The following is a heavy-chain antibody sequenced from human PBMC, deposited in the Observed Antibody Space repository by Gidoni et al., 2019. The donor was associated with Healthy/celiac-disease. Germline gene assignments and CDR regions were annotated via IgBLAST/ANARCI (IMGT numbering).Heavy chain of an antibody. CDR1: GGSISSSSYY. V-gene: IGHV4-39*01. CDR3: AKAVAGHGMDV. Sequence: QLQLQESGPGLVKPSETLSLTCTVSGGSISSSSYYWGWIRQPPGKGLEWIGSIYYSGSTYYNPSLKSRVTISVDTSKNQFSLKLSSVTAADTAVYYCAKAVAGHGMDVWGQGTTVTVSS. D-gene: IGHD6-19*01. J-gene: IGHJ6*02. CDR2: IYYSGST.